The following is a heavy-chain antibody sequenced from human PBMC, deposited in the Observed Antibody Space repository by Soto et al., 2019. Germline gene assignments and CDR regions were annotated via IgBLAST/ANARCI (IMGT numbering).Heavy chain of an antibody. D-gene: IGHD2-15*01. J-gene: IGHJ5*01. Sequence: GESLKISCTGVGYSFTSYWIGWVRQMPGKGLEWVGVIYPGDSDTRYSPSVQGQFTISADKSISTVYLQWSSLKASDTAMYYCARGYCDTHICERRFDSWGQGTLVTVSS. V-gene: IGHV5-51*01. CDR1: GYSFTSYW. CDR2: IYPGDSDT. CDR3: ARGYCDTHICERRFDS.